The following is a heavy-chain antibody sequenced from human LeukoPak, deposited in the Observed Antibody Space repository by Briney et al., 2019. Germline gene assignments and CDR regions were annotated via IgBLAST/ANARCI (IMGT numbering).Heavy chain of an antibody. CDR1: GFTFSSYG. J-gene: IGHJ5*02. CDR3: AKDTTPPKAGFDP. V-gene: IGHV3-30*02. D-gene: IGHD1-14*01. CDR2: IRYDGSNK. Sequence: GGSLRLSCAPSGFTFSSYGMHWVRQAPGKGLEWVAFIRYDGSNKYYADSVKGRFTISRDNSKNTLYLQMNSLRAEDTAVYYCAKDTTPPKAGFDPWGQGTLVTVSS.